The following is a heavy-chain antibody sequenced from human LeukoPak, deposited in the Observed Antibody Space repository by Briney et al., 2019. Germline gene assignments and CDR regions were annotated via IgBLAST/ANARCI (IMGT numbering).Heavy chain of an antibody. CDR1: GFTFSAYE. V-gene: IGHV3-48*03. CDR3: MSKSGALNYFDY. Sequence: GGSLRLSCAASGFTFSAYEMNWVRQAPGKGLEWVSYISSSGSTIYYADSLKGRFTISRDNAKNLLYLQMNSLRAEDTAVYYCMSKSGALNYFDYWGQGTPVTVSS. CDR2: ISSSGSTI. D-gene: IGHD1-26*01. J-gene: IGHJ4*02.